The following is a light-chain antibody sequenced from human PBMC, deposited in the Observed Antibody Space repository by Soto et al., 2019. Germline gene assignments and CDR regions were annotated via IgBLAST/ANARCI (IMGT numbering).Light chain of an antibody. CDR2: GAS. Sequence: EIVLTQSPGTLSLSPGERATLSCRASQSVSSSYLAWYQQKPGQAPRLLIYGASTRATGIPARFSGSGSGTDFTLTISRLEPEDFAVYYCHQYNNWPPYTFGQGTKVDIK. J-gene: IGKJ2*01. CDR1: QSVSSSY. CDR3: HQYNNWPPYT. V-gene: IGKV3-20*01.